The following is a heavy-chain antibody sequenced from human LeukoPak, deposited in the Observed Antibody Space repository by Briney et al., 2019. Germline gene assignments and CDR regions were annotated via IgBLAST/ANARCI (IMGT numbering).Heavy chain of an antibody. CDR3: ARDLGYVDY. Sequence: GGSLRLSCAASGFTFSSYAMHWVRQAPGKGLEWVAVISYDGSNKYYADSVKGRFTISRDNAKNSLYLQMNSLRAEDTAVYYCARDLGYVDYWGQGTLVTVSS. V-gene: IGHV3-30*04. J-gene: IGHJ4*02. CDR2: ISYDGSNK. CDR1: GFTFSSYA.